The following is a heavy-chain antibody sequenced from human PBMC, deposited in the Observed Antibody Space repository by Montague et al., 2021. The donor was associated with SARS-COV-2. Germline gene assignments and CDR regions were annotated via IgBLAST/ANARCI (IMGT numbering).Heavy chain of an antibody. J-gene: IGHJ4*02. CDR3: ARHYDHSSRVDS. CDR2: VYYRGNT. D-gene: IGHD3-16*01. CDR1: GGSISSDY. V-gene: IGHV4-59*08. Sequence: SETLSLTCTVSGGSISSDYWTWIRQPPGKGLEWIGFVYYRGNTYXXPSLRCRVTISVDTFSNHFSLTLSSVTAADTAIYYCARHYDHSSRVDSWGQGTLVTVSS.